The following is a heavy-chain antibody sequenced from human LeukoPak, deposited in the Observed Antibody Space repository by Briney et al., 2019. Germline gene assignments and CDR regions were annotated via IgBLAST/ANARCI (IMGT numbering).Heavy chain of an antibody. V-gene: IGHV3-33*01. CDR1: GFTFSTYG. D-gene: IGHD2-21*02. CDR3: ARAYCRGDCWGNFDY. J-gene: IGHJ4*02. CDR2: IWYDGSNK. Sequence: PGRSLRLSCAASGFTFSTYGMHWVRQAPGKGLEWVAVIWYDGSNKYYADSVKGRFTISRDNSKNTLYLQMNSLRAEDTAVYNCARAYCRGDCWGNFDYWGQGTLVTVSS.